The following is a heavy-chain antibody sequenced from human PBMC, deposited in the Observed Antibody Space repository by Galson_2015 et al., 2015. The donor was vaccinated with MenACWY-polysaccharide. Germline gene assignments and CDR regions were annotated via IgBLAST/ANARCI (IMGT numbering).Heavy chain of an antibody. D-gene: IGHD5-18*01. CDR1: GYTFTSYA. Sequence: SVKVSCKASGYTFTSYAMNWVRHAPGQGLEWMGWSNTNTGDPTYAQGFTGRIVFSLDNSVSTAYLQISSLKAEDTAVYYCARNVRGYSYGFSGVTADYWGQGTLVTVSS. CDR3: ARNVRGYSYGFSGVTADY. V-gene: IGHV7-4-1*02. J-gene: IGHJ4*02. CDR2: SNTNTGDP.